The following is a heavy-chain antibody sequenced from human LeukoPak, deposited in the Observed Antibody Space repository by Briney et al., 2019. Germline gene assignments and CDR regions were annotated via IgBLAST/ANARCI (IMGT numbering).Heavy chain of an antibody. J-gene: IGHJ4*02. V-gene: IGHV3-21*01. CDR1: GFTFSSYS. Sequence: GGSLRLSCAASGFTFSSYSMNWVRQAPGKGLEWVSSISSSSSYIYYADSVKGRFTISRDNAKNSLYLQMNSLRAEDTAVYYCARDGISDIVVVPAYYFDYWGQGTLVTVSS. CDR2: ISSSSSYI. D-gene: IGHD2-2*01. CDR3: ARDGISDIVVVPAYYFDY.